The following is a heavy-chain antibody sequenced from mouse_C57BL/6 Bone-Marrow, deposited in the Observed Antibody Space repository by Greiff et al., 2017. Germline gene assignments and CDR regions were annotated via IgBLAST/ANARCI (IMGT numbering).Heavy chain of an antibody. CDR1: GYTFTDYN. D-gene: IGHD1-1*01. J-gene: IGHJ1*03. CDR3: ARGDYYGVPGGYFDV. CDR2: INPKNGGT. Sequence: EVQLQQSGAELVKPGASVKMSCKASGYTFTDYNMHWVKQRPGKSLEWIGYINPKNGGTNYNQKFKGKATLTANKSSSTAYMQLRSLTSEDAAVYFCARGDYYGVPGGYFDVWGTGTTVTVSS. V-gene: IGHV1-22*01.